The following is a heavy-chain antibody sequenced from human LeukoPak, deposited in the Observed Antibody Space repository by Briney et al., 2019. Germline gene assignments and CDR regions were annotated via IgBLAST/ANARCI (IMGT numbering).Heavy chain of an antibody. CDR3: ARTDSYSSGAPSNYGMDV. D-gene: IGHD6-19*01. CDR1: GHSISSYY. CDR2: IYHSGNT. J-gene: IGHJ6*02. Sequence: SETLSLTRSVSGHSISSYYWSWIRQPPGEGLEGVRCIYHSGNTNYNPSLKSRVIISVDTSKNQVSLKLNSVTAADTAVYYCARTDSYSSGAPSNYGMDVWGQGTTVTVSS. V-gene: IGHV4-59*01.